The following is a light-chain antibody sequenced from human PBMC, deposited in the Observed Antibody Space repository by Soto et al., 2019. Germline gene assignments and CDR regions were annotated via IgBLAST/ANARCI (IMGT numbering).Light chain of an antibody. CDR3: MQNIDIPWS. CDR1: QNLLYSNGYNY. V-gene: IGKV2-28*01. CDR2: MGS. J-gene: IGKJ1*01. Sequence: DVVMTQSPLSLSVTPGEPASISCRASQNLLYSNGYNYLDWYLQKPGQSPQLLIYMGSNRAPGVPDRFSGSGSGTDFSLKISRVEAEDVGVYYCMQNIDIPWSFGHGTKVEI.